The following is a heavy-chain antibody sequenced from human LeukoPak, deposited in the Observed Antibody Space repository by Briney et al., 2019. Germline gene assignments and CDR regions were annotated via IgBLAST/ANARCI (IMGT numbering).Heavy chain of an antibody. V-gene: IGHV3-23*01. CDR1: GFTFSSYA. CDR2: ISGSGGST. Sequence: GGSLRLSCAASGFTFSSYAMGWVRQAPGKGLEWVSAISGSGGSTYYADSVKGRFTISRDNSKNTLYLQMNSLRAEDTAVYYCASWNYYGSGSYYNWSFDYWGQGTLVTVSS. CDR3: ASWNYYGSGSYYNWSFDY. J-gene: IGHJ4*02. D-gene: IGHD3-10*01.